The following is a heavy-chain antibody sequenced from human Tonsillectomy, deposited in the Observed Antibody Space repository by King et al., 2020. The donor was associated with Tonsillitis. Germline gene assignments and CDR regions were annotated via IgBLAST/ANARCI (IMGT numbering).Heavy chain of an antibody. V-gene: IGHV4-39*01. CDR3: VSCTGFDSSGYYQSHDAFDI. D-gene: IGHD3-22*01. J-gene: IGHJ3*02. CDR2: IYYSGST. Sequence: QLQESGPGLVKPSETLSLTCTVSGGSISSSSYYWGWIRQPPGKGLEWIGSIYYSGSTYYNPSLKSRVTISVDTSKNQFSLKLSSVTAADTAVYYCVSCTGFDSSGYYQSHDAFDIWGQGTMVTVSS. CDR1: GGSISSSSYY.